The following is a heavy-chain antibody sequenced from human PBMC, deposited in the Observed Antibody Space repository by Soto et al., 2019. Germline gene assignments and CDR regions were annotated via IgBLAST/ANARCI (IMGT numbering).Heavy chain of an antibody. CDR3: AKTTIFGVALSTHYFDY. CDR2: ISGSGGST. V-gene: IGHV3-23*01. Sequence: EVQLLESGGGLVQPGGSLRLSCAASGFTFSSYAMSWVRQAPGKGLEWVSAISGSGGSTYYADSVKGRFTISRDNSKNTRYQQMNSLRAEDTSVSYCAKTTIFGVALSTHYFDYWGQGTLVTVSS. J-gene: IGHJ4*02. CDR1: GFTFSSYA. D-gene: IGHD3-3*01.